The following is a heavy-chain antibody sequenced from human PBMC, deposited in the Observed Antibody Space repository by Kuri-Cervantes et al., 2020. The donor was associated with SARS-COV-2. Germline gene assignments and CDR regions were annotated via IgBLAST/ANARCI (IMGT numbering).Heavy chain of an antibody. CDR3: ARDQAGTTDY. J-gene: IGHJ4*02. V-gene: IGHV3-30-3*01. D-gene: IGHD1-14*01. CDR1: GFTFSSYA. Sequence: GESLKISCAASGFTFSSYAMHWVRQAPGKGLEWVAVISYDGSNKYYADSVKGRFTISRDNSKNTLYLQMNSLRAEDTAVYYCARDQAGTTDYWGQGTLVTVSS. CDR2: ISYDGSNK.